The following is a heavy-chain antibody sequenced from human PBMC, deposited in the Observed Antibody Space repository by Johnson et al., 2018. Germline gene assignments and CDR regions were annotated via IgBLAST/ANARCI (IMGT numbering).Heavy chain of an antibody. CDR2: TSSDGSKK. J-gene: IGHJ6*03. D-gene: IGHD2-8*02. CDR3: AKGSGASPHYYMDV. CDR1: GYTFINYG. Sequence: QVQLVESGGGVVQPGRSLRLSCVASGYTFINYGMHWVRQAPGKGLEWVAAPTSSDGSKKDFVDAGKGRFTIPRDNSRNTVYLQMNHLRVEDPAVYYCAKGSGASPHYYMDVWGKGTTVTVSS. V-gene: IGHV3-30*18.